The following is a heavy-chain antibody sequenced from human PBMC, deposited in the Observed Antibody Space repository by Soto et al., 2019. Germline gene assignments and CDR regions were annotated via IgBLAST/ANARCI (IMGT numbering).Heavy chain of an antibody. J-gene: IGHJ4*02. CDR3: ARGRDQPPVGLYFDS. D-gene: IGHD2-2*01. Sequence: QVQLVQSGAEVKKPGSSVKVSCKASGDAFTNYIFDWVRQAPGQGLEWMGGIIPMFGTPKYAQTFQDRVTISADVSTGTAYLELTSLRIDETAVYYCARGRDQPPVGLYFDSWGEGTRVTVSS. CDR2: IIPMFGTP. CDR1: GDAFTNYI. V-gene: IGHV1-69*01.